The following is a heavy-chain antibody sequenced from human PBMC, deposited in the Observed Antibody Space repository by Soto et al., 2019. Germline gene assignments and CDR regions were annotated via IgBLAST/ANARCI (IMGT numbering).Heavy chain of an antibody. CDR3: ARDSGGSGYEFDY. V-gene: IGHV3-33*01. D-gene: IGHD3-22*01. CDR2: IWFDGGNE. J-gene: IGHJ4*02. CDR1: GFPFSAYG. Sequence: GGSLRLSCAASGFPFSAYGMHWVLQAPGKGLQWVAVIWFDGGNEYYADSVRGRFTVSRDNSKNTLYLQMNSLTDEDTAVYYCARDSGGSGYEFDYWGQGTLVTVSS.